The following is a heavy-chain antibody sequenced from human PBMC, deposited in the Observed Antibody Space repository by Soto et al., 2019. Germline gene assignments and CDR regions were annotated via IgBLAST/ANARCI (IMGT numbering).Heavy chain of an antibody. CDR1: GGSFSGYY. CDR2: INHSGST. V-gene: IGHV4-34*01. D-gene: IGHD3-3*01. CDR3: ARGAGYYDFWSGYFCWFDP. J-gene: IGHJ5*02. Sequence: QVQLQQWGAGLLKPSETLSLTCAVYGGSFSGYYWSWIRQPTGKGLEWIGEINHSGSTNYNPSLKSRVPVSVNQSKNQSSLKMSSVTAADTAVDYCARGAGYYDFWSGYFCWFDPWGQGTLVTVSS.